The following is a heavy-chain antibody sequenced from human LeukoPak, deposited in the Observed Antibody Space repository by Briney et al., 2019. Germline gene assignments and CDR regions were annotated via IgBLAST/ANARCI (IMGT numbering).Heavy chain of an antibody. Sequence: PGGSLRLSCAASGFTFSSYAMHWVRQAPGKGLEWVAVISYDGSNKYYADSVKGRFTISRDNSKNTLYLQMNSLRAEDTAVYYCARGGVGATFYFDYWGQGTLVTVSS. CDR1: GFTFSSYA. D-gene: IGHD1-26*01. CDR3: ARGGVGATFYFDY. V-gene: IGHV3-30*04. J-gene: IGHJ4*02. CDR2: ISYDGSNK.